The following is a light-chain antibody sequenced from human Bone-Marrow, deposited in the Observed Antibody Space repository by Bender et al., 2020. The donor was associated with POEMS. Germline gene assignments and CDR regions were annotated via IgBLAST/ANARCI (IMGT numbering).Light chain of an antibody. Sequence: QSALTQPASVSGSPGQSITISCTGVSSDVGSYNLVSWYQHHPGKAPKLMIYEATKRPSGVSDRFSGSKSGSTASLTISGLQAEDEADYYCCSYAGNSIVLFGGGTKLTVL. CDR1: SSDVGSYNL. J-gene: IGLJ2*01. V-gene: IGLV2-23*01. CDR3: CSYAGNSIVL. CDR2: EAT.